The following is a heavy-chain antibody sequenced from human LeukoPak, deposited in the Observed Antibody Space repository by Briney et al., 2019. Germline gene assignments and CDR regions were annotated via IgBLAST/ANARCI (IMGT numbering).Heavy chain of an antibody. D-gene: IGHD6-13*01. V-gene: IGHV3-33*01. J-gene: IGHJ4*02. CDR2: IWYDGSNK. Sequence: GRSLRLSCAASGFTFSSYGMHWVREAPGKGLEGGAVIWYDGSNKYYADSVKGRFTISRDNSKNTLYLQMNSLRAEDTAVYYCARDRLKLSYSSTIGDYWGQGTLVTVSS. CDR1: GFTFSSYG. CDR3: ARDRLKLSYSSTIGDY.